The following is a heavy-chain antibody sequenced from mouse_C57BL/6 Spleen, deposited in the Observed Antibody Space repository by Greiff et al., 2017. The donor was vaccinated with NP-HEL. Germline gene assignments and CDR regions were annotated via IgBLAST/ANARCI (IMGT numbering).Heavy chain of an antibody. J-gene: IGHJ3*01. CDR2: IDPENGDT. V-gene: IGHV14-4*01. D-gene: IGHD1-1*01. Sequence: VQLQQSGAELVRPGASVKLSCTASGFNIKDDYMHWVKQRPEQGLAWIGWIDPENGDTEYASKFQGKATITADTSSNTAYLQLSSLTSEDTAVYYCTIYYYGSSYAWFAYWGQGTLVTVSA. CDR1: GFNIKDDY. CDR3: TIYYYGSSYAWFAY.